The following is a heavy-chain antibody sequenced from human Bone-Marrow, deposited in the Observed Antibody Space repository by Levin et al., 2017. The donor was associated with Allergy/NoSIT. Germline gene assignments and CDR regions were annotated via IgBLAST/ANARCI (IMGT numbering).Heavy chain of an antibody. J-gene: IGHJ4*02. CDR3: ASQLGNTAMAIFDY. CDR1: GGSISSSSYY. CDR2: IYYSGST. V-gene: IGHV4-39*01. Sequence: SQTLSLTCTVSGGSISSSSYYWGWIRQPPGKGLEWIGSIYYSGSTYYNPSLKSRVTISVDTSKNQFSLKLSSVTAADTAVYYCASQLGNTAMAIFDYWGQGTLVTVSS. D-gene: IGHD5-18*01.